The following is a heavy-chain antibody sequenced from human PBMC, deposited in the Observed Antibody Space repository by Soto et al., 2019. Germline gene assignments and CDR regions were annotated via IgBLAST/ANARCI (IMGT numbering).Heavy chain of an antibody. CDR3: GKGSSWTKVEY. Sequence: SVKVSCAAFGGSVINSASSWLRQAPGQGLEWMGGIIPIFGPATYSQKFQDRVTITADESTGTGYMELSSLTSEDTAVYFCGKGSSWTKVEYWGQGTLLTVSS. J-gene: IGHJ4*02. CDR2: IIPIFGPA. D-gene: IGHD6-13*01. CDR1: GGSVINSA. V-gene: IGHV1-69*01.